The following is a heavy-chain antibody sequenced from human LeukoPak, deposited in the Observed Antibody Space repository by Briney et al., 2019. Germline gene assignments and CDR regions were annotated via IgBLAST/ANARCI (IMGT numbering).Heavy chain of an antibody. V-gene: IGHV3-23*01. J-gene: IGHJ4*02. CDR3: AKGPGKVAGVLYYFDY. CDR2: ISGSGGST. CDR1: GFTFISYA. Sequence: GGSLRLYCAASGFTFISYAMSWVRQAPGKGLEWVSVISGSGGSTYYADSVKGRFTISRDNSKNTLYLQMNSLRGEDTAVYYCAKGPGKVAGVLYYFDYWGQGTLVTVSS. D-gene: IGHD6-19*01.